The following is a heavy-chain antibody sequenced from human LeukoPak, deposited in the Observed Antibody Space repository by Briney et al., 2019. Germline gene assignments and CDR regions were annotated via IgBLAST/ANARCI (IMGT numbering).Heavy chain of an antibody. CDR3: ARLISHSSGWYYYYYYMDV. D-gene: IGHD6-19*01. Sequence: GESLQISCKGSGYSFTSYWIGWVRQMPGKGLEWMGIIYPGDSDTRYSPSFQGQVTISADKSISTAYLQWSSLKASDTAMYYCARLISHSSGWYYYYYYMDVWGKGTTVTISS. J-gene: IGHJ6*03. CDR1: GYSFTSYW. V-gene: IGHV5-51*01. CDR2: IYPGDSDT.